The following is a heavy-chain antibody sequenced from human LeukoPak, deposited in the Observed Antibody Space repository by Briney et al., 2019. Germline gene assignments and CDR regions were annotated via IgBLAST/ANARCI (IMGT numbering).Heavy chain of an antibody. J-gene: IGHJ4*02. CDR2: IYYSGST. CDR3: ASHGIAVADTPAEIDY. D-gene: IGHD6-19*01. CDR1: GGSISSYY. Sequence: SQTLTLTCTVSGGSISSYYWSWIRQPPGKGLEWIGYIYYSGSTNYNTSLKSRVTISVDTSKNQFSLKLSSVTAADTAVYYCASHGIAVADTPAEIDYWGQGTLVTVSS. V-gene: IGHV4-59*01.